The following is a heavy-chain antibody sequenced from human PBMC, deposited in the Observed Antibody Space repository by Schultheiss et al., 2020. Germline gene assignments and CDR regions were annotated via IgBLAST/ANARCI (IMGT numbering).Heavy chain of an antibody. D-gene: IGHD3-3*01. CDR1: GYTFTSYA. CDR3: ARGQYNYDFWSGYQQGWFDP. J-gene: IGHJ5*02. Sequence: ASVKVSCKASGYTFTSYAMNWVRQAPGQGLEWMGWINTNTGNPTYAQGFTGRFVFSLDTSVSTAYLQISSLKAEDTAVYYCARGQYNYDFWSGYQQGWFDPWGQGTLVTVAS. V-gene: IGHV7-4-1*02. CDR2: INTNTGNP.